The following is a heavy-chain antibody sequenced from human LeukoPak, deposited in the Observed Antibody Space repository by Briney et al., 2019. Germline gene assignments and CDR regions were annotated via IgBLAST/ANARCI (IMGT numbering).Heavy chain of an antibody. CDR2: ISAYNGNT. CDR3: ARANVEQWLVDFDY. Sequence: GASVKVSCKASGYTFTSYYMHWVRQAPGQGLEWMGWISAYNGNTNYAQKLQGRVTMTTDTSTSTAYMELRSLRSDDTAVYYCARANVEQWLVDFDYWGQGTLVTVSS. J-gene: IGHJ4*02. V-gene: IGHV1-18*04. CDR1: GYTFTSYY. D-gene: IGHD6-19*01.